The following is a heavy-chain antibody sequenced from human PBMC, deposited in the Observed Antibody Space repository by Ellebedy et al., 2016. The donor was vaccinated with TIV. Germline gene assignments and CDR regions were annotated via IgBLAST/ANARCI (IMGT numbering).Heavy chain of an antibody. V-gene: IGHV1-24*01. CDR2: FDPEDGET. CDR3: AKSRSSGWLHTPDY. Sequence: AASVKVSCKVSGYTLTELSMHWVRQAPGKGLEWMGGFDPEDGETTYAQNLQGRVTMTRDTSTTTVYMELSSLRSEDTAVYYCAKSRSSGWLHTPDYWGQGTLVIVSS. CDR1: GYTLTELS. J-gene: IGHJ4*02. D-gene: IGHD6-19*01.